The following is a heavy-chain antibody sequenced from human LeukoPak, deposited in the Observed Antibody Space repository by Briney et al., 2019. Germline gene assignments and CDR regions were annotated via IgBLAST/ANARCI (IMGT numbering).Heavy chain of an antibody. CDR2: ISHSGST. D-gene: IGHD6-13*01. J-gene: IGHJ2*01. CDR3: ARYSTTWPYWYFDL. V-gene: IGHV4-30-2*06. Sequence: SETLSLTCAVSGGSISSGAYSWSWIRQSPGKGLEWIGYISHSGSTYYNPSLKSRVTISVDKSKNQFSLEMTSVTAADTAVYYCARYSTTWPYWYFDLWGRGTLVTVSS. CDR1: GGSISSGAYS.